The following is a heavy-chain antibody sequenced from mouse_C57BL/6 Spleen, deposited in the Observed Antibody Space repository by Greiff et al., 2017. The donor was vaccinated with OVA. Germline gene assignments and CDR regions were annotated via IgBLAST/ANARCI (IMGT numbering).Heavy chain of an antibody. J-gene: IGHJ2*01. CDR2: IDPENGDT. D-gene: IGHD1-1*01. V-gene: IGHV14-4*01. Sequence: EVKLQQSGAELVRPGASVKLSCTASGFNIKDDYMHWVKQRPEQGLEWIGWIDPENGDTEYASKFQGKATITADTSSNTAYLQLSSLTSEDTAVYYCTTEGYGSSYDGYWGQGTTLTVSS. CDR3: TTEGYGSSYDGY. CDR1: GFNIKDDY.